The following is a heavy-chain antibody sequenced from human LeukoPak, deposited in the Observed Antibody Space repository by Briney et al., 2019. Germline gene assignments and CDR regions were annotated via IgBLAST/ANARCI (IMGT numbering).Heavy chain of an antibody. CDR1: GGSISSSSYY. V-gene: IGHV4-39*01. D-gene: IGHD5-12*01. CDR3: ASQRSGYSGYDQGWFDP. CDR2: IYYSGST. J-gene: IGHJ5*02. Sequence: SETLSLTCTVSGGSISSSSYYWGWIRQPPGKGLEWIGCIYYSGSTYYNPSLKSRVTISVDTSKNQFSLKLSSVTAADTAVYYCASQRSGYSGYDQGWFDPWGQGTLVTVSS.